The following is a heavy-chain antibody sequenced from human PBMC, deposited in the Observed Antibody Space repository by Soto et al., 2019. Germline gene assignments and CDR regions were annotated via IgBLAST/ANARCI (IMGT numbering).Heavy chain of an antibody. CDR2: VSGSGGST. CDR1: GFTFRSYA. D-gene: IGHD1-20*01. CDR3: AKPPDYNWNDY. V-gene: IGHV3-23*01. J-gene: IGHJ4*02. Sequence: EVRLLAAGGGLVQPGGSLRLSCAASGFTFRSYAMSWVRQAPGKGLEWIPAVSGSGGSTYYADSLKGRFTISRDNSKDTLYLQMNNLRAEDTAVYYCAKPPDYNWNDYWGQGTLVTVSS.